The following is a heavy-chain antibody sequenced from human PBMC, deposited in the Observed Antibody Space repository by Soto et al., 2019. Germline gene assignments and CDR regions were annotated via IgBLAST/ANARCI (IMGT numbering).Heavy chain of an antibody. CDR3: AADVYDTSDYYWHRFGY. D-gene: IGHD3-22*01. Sequence: ASVKVSCKASGFTFTSSAAQWVRQARGQRLEWIGWIVVGSGNTNYAQKFQERVTITRDVSTSTAYLELSSLRSEDTAVYYCAADVYDTSDYYWHRFGYWGQGTLVTVSS. J-gene: IGHJ4*02. CDR2: IVVGSGNT. V-gene: IGHV1-58*01. CDR1: GFTFTSSA.